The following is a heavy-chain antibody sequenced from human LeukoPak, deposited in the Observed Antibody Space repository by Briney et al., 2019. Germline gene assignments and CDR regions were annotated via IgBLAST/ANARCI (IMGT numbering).Heavy chain of an antibody. Sequence: SETLSLTCTVSGGSISSNTYFWGWIRQPPGKGLGWIGSIYYSGSTYYNPSLKSRVTISVDTSKNQFSLKLSSVTAADTAVYYCASIRYFDQTGFDYWGQGTLVTASS. CDR1: GGSISSNTYF. CDR2: IYYSGST. J-gene: IGHJ4*02. CDR3: ASIRYFDQTGFDY. V-gene: IGHV4-39*07. D-gene: IGHD3-9*01.